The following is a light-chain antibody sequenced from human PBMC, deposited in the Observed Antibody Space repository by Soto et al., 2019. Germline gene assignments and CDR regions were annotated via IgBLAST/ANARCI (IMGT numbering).Light chain of an antibody. CDR1: QSVTIN. CDR3: QQCKDWYT. Sequence: EIVMTQSPDTLSVFPGESATLSCRASQSVTINLAWYQQKPGQAPRLLIYGASIRATDVPARFSGSGSGTEFTLTISSLQPEDSAVYYCQQCKDWYTSGQGTKLEIK. CDR2: GAS. V-gene: IGKV3-15*01. J-gene: IGKJ2*01.